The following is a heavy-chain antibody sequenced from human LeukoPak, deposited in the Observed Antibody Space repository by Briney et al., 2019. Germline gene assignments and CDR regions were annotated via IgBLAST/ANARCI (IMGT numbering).Heavy chain of an antibody. V-gene: IGHV3-23*01. CDR1: GFTFSSYA. J-gene: IGHJ3*02. CDR3: AKDLRVVPGYCSGGSCYSGGTPDAFDI. D-gene: IGHD2-15*01. Sequence: GGSLRLSCAASGFTFSSYAMSWVRQAPGKGLEWVSAISGSGGSTYYAHSVKGRFTISRDNSKNTLYLQMNSLRAEDTAVYYCAKDLRVVPGYCSGGSCYSGGTPDAFDIWGQGTMVTVSS. CDR2: ISGSGGST.